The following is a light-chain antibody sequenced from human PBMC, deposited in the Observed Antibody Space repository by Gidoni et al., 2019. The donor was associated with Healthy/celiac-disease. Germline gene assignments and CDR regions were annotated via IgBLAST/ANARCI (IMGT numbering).Light chain of an antibody. CDR1: QGIRND. CDR2: AAS. J-gene: IGKJ1*01. Sequence: AIQMTPSPSSLSASVGDRVTITCRASQGIRNDLGWYQQKPGKAPKLLIYAASSLQSGVPSRFSGSGSGTDFTLTISSLQPEDFATYYCLQDYNYPTWTFXXXTKVEIK. V-gene: IGKV1-6*01. CDR3: LQDYNYPTWT.